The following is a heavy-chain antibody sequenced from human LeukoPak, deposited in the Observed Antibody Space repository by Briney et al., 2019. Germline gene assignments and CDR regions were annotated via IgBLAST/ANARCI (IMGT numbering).Heavy chain of an antibody. Sequence: GGSLRLSCAASGLTFSNAWMSWVRQAPGKGLEWVGRIKSKTDGGTTDYAAPVKGRFTISRDDSKNTLYLQMNSLKTEDTAVYYCTTDRGYSSSWYLVYWGQGTLVTVSS. D-gene: IGHD6-13*01. J-gene: IGHJ4*02. CDR2: IKSKTDGGTT. CDR3: TTDRGYSSSWYLVY. V-gene: IGHV3-15*01. CDR1: GLTFSNAW.